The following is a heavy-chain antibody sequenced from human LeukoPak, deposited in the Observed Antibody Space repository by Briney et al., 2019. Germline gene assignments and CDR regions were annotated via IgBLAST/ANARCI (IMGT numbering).Heavy chain of an antibody. CDR2: ISGSGGST. CDR3: AKDHASGPF. J-gene: IGHJ4*02. Sequence: GGSLRLSCAASGFTFRNYAMNWVRQASGKGLEWVSAISGSGGSTYYADSVKGRFTISRDNSKNTLYLQMNNLRSEDTAVYYCAKDHASGPFWGQGTLATVSS. V-gene: IGHV3-23*01. CDR1: GFTFRNYA.